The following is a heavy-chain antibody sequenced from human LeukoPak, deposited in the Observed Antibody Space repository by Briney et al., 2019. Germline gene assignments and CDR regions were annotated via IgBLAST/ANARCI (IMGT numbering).Heavy chain of an antibody. Sequence: KSSQTLSLTCTVSGGSISSGSYYWSWIRQPAGKGLEWIGRIYTSGSTNYNPSLKSRVTISVDTSKNQFSLKLSSVTAADTAVYYCARDRDSSGYYGALDIWGQGTMVTVSS. V-gene: IGHV4-61*02. CDR2: IYTSGST. D-gene: IGHD3-22*01. CDR1: GGSISSGSYY. J-gene: IGHJ3*02. CDR3: ARDRDSSGYYGALDI.